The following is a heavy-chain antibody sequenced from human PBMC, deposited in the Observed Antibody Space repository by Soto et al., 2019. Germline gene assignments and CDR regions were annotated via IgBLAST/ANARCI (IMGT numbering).Heavy chain of an antibody. CDR1: GGSISSYY. CDR3: AKGSHVAVAGTAMDV. J-gene: IGHJ6*02. Sequence: PSETLSLTCTVSGGSISSYYWSWIRQPPGKGLEWIGYIYYSGSTNYNPSLKSRVTISVDTSKNQFSLKLSSVTAADTAVYYCAKGSHVAVAGTAMDVWGQGTTVTVSS. D-gene: IGHD6-19*01. CDR2: IYYSGST. V-gene: IGHV4-59*01.